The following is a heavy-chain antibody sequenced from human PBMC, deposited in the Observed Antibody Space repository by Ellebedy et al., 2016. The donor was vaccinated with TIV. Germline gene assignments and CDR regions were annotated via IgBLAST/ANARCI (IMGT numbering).Heavy chain of an antibody. V-gene: IGHV3-7*01. CDR3: ARRGSYGDYAVQVNSWFDT. D-gene: IGHD4-17*01. J-gene: IGHJ5*02. CDR2: IYQDGSDQ. CDR1: GFSFRSYW. Sequence: GGSLRLSCAASGFSFRSYWMSWVRQAPGKGLEWVANIYQDGSDQYSVDSVKGRFTISRDNANKSLFLQMNSLRVEDTAVYYCARRGSYGDYAVQVNSWFDTWGQGTLVTVSS.